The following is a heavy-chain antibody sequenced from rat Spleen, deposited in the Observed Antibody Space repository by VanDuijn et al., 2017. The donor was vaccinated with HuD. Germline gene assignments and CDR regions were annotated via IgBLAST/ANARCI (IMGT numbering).Heavy chain of an antibody. CDR3: ARQGLGGYYWYFDF. V-gene: IGHV5-46*01. J-gene: IGHJ1*01. CDR2: ISPSGGST. D-gene: IGHD5-1*01. CDR1: GFTFSNFP. Sequence: EVQLVESGGGLVQPGRSMKLSCAASGFTFSNFPMAWVRQAPTKGLEWVATISPSGGSTYYRDSVKGRFTISRDNAKSTLYLQMNSLRSEDTATYYCARQGLGGYYWYFDFWGPGTMVTVSS.